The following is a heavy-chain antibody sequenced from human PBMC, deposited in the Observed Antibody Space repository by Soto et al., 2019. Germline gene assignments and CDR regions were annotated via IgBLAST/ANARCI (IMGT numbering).Heavy chain of an antibody. CDR2: IYYSGST. D-gene: IGHD2-21*02. CDR3: ARRAYCGGDCYRGNWFDP. V-gene: IGHV4-39*01. CDR1: GGSISSSSYY. J-gene: IGHJ5*02. Sequence: PSETLSLTCTVSGGSISSSSYYWGGIRQPPGKGLEWIGSIYYSGSTYYNPSLKSRVTISVDTSKNQFSLKLSSVTAADTAVYYCARRAYCGGDCYRGNWFDPWGQGTLVTVSS.